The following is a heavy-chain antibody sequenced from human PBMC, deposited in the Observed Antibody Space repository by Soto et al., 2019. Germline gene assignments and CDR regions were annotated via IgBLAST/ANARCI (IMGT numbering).Heavy chain of an antibody. CDR2: VWYDESNK. CDR1: AFPFSNFG. CDR3: ARGLGADGSGSYDYYYGMDV. Sequence: QVQLVESGGGVVQPGRSLRLACAASAFPFSNFGMHWVRQAPGKGLEWVAVVWYDESNKFYADSVKGRFTISRDNSRNTVYLQMNSLRAEDTAVYYCARGLGADGSGSYDYYYGMDVWGPGTTVTVSS. D-gene: IGHD3-10*01. V-gene: IGHV3-33*01. J-gene: IGHJ6*02.